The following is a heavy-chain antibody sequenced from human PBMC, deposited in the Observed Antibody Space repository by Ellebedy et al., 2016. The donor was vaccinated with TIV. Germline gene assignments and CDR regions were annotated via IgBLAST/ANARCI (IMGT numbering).Heavy chain of an antibody. CDR3: AKDGSGWYGGQVYDY. Sequence: ETLSLTCAVSGGSISSSNWWSWVRQAPGKGLEWVSAISGSGGSTYYADSVKGRFTISRDNSKNTLYLQMNSLRAEDTAVYYCAKDGSGWYGGQVYDYWGQGTLVTVSS. J-gene: IGHJ4*02. CDR2: ISGSGGST. V-gene: IGHV3-23*01. CDR1: GGSISSSN. D-gene: IGHD6-19*01.